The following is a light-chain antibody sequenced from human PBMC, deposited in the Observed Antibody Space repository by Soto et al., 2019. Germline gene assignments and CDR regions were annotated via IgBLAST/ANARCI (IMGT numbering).Light chain of an antibody. V-gene: IGLV2-11*01. J-gene: IGLJ2*01. CDR3: ASCSGSHVD. Sequence: QSVLTQPRSVSGSPGQSVTIPCTGTSADVGGYNFVSWYEQHPGKAPKLMIYDVSKRPSGVPDRFSGSKSGNTASLTISGLQDDYGAYYYCASCSGSHVDFGGGTKLTVL. CDR1: SADVGGYNF. CDR2: DVS.